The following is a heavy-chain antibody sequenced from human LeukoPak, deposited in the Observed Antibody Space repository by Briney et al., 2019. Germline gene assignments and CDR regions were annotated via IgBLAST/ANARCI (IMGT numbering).Heavy chain of an antibody. CDR2: IYYSGGT. J-gene: IGHJ4*02. D-gene: IGHD1-1*01. V-gene: IGHV4-59*01. Sequence: SETLSLTCTVSGGSISGYYWGWIRQPPEKGLEWIGYIYYSGGTNYYPSLESRVTISIDTSKNQFSLRLNSVTAADTAVYYCVRDGARQLWGQGTLATVSS. CDR1: GGSISGYY. CDR3: VRDGARQL.